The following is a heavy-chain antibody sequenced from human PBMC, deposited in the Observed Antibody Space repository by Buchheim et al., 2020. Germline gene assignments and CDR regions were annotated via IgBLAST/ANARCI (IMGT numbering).Heavy chain of an antibody. Sequence: DVQLVESGGGLVQPGGSLRLSCAASGFIFINYSMNWVRLAPGKGLEWISYITSSRNIIYYADSVKGRFTISRDNAKNSLYLQMDSLRAEDTAVYYCARDKGGSYYDYWGQGTL. J-gene: IGHJ4*02. CDR1: GFIFINYS. V-gene: IGHV3-48*01. CDR3: ARDKGGSYYDY. D-gene: IGHD1-26*01. CDR2: ITSSRNII.